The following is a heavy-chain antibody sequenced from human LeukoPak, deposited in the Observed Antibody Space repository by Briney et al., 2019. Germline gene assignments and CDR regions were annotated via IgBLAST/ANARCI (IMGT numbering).Heavy chain of an antibody. CDR2: IYYTGST. CDR3: VRGLQPDAFDI. J-gene: IGHJ3*02. CDR1: GGSISSGGYY. V-gene: IGHV4-31*03. Sequence: SETLSLTCTVSGGSISSGGYYWSWIRQHPGKGLEWIGYIYYTGSTYYNPSLKSRVTISVDTSNNQFSLKLSSVTAADTAVYYCVRGLQPDAFDIWGQGTMVTVSS.